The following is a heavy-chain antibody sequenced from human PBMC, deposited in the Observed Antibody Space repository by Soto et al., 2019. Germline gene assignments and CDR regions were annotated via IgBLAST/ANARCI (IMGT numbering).Heavy chain of an antibody. J-gene: IGHJ4*02. CDR2: INHVGGT. D-gene: IGHD1-1*01. CDR3: AKEWLQLGDY. CDR1: GGFLSESY. Sequence: PSETLSLTCAVYGGFLSESYWTWIRQPPGKGLEWIGEINHVGGTNYNPSLKSRVTISVDTSKNQFSLKLSSVTAADTAVYYCAKEWLQLGDYWGQGTLVTVSS. V-gene: IGHV4-34*01.